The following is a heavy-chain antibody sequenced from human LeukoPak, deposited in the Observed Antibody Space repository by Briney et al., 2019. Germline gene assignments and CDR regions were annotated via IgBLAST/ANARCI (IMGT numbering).Heavy chain of an antibody. Sequence: GGSLRLSCAASGFTFSSYWMSWVRQAPGKGLEWVANIKQDGSEKYYVDSVKGRFTISRDNAKNSLYLQMNSLRAEDTAVYYCARAYYDFWSGYPHYFDYGGQGTLVTVDS. CDR2: IKQDGSEK. V-gene: IGHV3-7*01. CDR1: GFTFSSYW. J-gene: IGHJ4*02. D-gene: IGHD3-3*01. CDR3: ARAYYDFWSGYPHYFDY.